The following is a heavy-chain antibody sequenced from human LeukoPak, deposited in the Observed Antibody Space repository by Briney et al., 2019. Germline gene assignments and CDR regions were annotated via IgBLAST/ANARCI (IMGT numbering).Heavy chain of an antibody. CDR2: ITGSGGST. V-gene: IGHV3-23*01. D-gene: IGHD6-19*01. CDR1: GFTFSSYA. CDR3: ANQYSSGWYVHFQY. Sequence: GGSLRLSCAASGFTFSSYAMSWVRQAPGKGLEWVSAITGSGGSTYYADSVKGRFTISRDNSKNTLYLQMNGLRAEDTAVYYCANQYSSGWYVHFQYWGQGTLVTVSS. J-gene: IGHJ1*01.